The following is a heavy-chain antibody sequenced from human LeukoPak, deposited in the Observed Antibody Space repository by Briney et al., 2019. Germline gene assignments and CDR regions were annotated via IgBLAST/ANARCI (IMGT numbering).Heavy chain of an antibody. J-gene: IGHJ3*02. V-gene: IGHV3-23*01. CDR3: AGADCSSTSCWKDDAFDI. CDR2: ISGSGDST. CDR1: GFTFRSYG. D-gene: IGHD2-2*01. Sequence: QSGGSLRLSCAASGFTFRSYGMSWVRQAPGKGLEWVSAISGSGDSTYYADSVKGRFTISRDNSKNTLYLQMKSLRAEDTAVYYCAGADCSSTSCWKDDAFDIWGQGTMVTVSS.